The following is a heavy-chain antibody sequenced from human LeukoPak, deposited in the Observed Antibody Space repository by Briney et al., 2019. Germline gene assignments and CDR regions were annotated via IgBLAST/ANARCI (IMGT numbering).Heavy chain of an antibody. D-gene: IGHD3-22*01. CDR2: IYPGDSDT. V-gene: IGHV5-51*01. CDR3: ARVVTLRWDYYCGMDV. CDR1: GYSFTSYW. Sequence: GESLKISCKGSGYSFTSYWIGWARQMPGKGLEWMGIIYPGDSDTRYSPSFQGQVTISADKSISTAYLQWSSLKASDTAMYYCARVVTLRWDYYCGMDVWGQGTTVTVSS. J-gene: IGHJ6*02.